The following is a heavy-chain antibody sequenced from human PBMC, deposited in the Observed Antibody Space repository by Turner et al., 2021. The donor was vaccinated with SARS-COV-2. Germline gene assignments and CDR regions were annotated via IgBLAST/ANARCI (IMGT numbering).Heavy chain of an antibody. Sequence: VPLVQSGAEVMKPGASVKVSCKASGYTFTDYYMHWVRQAPGQVLECMGWINPNSGGTNYAQKFQGRVTMTRDTSISTAYMELSRLRSDDTSVYYCATDSYGTLWGQGTLVTVSS. CDR1: GYTFTDYY. CDR3: ATDSYGTL. V-gene: IGHV1-2*02. CDR2: INPNSGGT. J-gene: IGHJ4*02. D-gene: IGHD5-18*01.